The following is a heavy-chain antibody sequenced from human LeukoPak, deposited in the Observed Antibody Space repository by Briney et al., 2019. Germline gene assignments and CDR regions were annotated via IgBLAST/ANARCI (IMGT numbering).Heavy chain of an antibody. V-gene: IGHV3-48*01. D-gene: IGHD3-22*01. CDR2: IGTSSTTI. CDR1: GFTFSSYT. CDR3: ARARIRNYYDSSGSDY. J-gene: IGHJ4*02. Sequence: GGSLRLSCAASGFTFSSYTMNWVRQPPGEGLEWVSNIGTSSTTIYYADSVKGRFTISRDNAKNSLYLQMNSLRSEDTAVYYCARARIRNYYDSSGSDYWGQGTLVTVSS.